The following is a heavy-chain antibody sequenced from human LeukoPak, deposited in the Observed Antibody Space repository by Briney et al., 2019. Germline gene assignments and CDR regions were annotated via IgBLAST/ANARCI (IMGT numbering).Heavy chain of an antibody. CDR3: ARENYYGYNYGWVYYGMEV. D-gene: IGHD5-18*01. V-gene: IGHV1-18*01. CDR2: ISVYTGDT. J-gene: IGHJ6*02. Sequence: GASVKVSCKASGYTFTSSGISWVRQAPGQGLEWMGWISVYTGDTNFAEKFQGRVTMTTDTSTNTAYMELRSLGSVDTAMYYCARENYYGYNYGWVYYGMEVWGQGTTVTVSS. CDR1: GYTFTSSG.